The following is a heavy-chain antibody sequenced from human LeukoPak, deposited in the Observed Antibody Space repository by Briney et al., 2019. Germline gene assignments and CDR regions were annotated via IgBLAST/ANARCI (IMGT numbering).Heavy chain of an antibody. CDR3: ARVSSSSFFDTSIDY. D-gene: IGHD6-6*01. CDR2: INTNTGNP. CDR1: GYTFTSYG. J-gene: IGHJ4*02. V-gene: IGHV7-4-1*02. Sequence: ASVKVSCKASGYTFTSYGISWVRQAPGQGLEWMGWINTNTGNPTYAQGFTGRFVFSLDTSVSTAYLQISSLKAEDTAVYYCARVSSSSFFDTSIDYWGQGTLVTVSS.